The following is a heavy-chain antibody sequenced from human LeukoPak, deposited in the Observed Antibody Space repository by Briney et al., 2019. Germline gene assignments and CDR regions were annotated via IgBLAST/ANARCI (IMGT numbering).Heavy chain of an antibody. CDR3: ARDPGSYGPSYYFDY. V-gene: IGHV1-46*01. CDR2: INASGGST. Sequence: ASVKVSCKASGYTFTTYYMHWVRQAPGRGLEWMGIINASGGSTSYAQKFQGRVTMTRDTSTSTVYMELSSLRSEDTAVYSCARDPGSYGPSYYFDYWGQATLVTVCS. J-gene: IGHJ4*02. D-gene: IGHD5-18*01. CDR1: GYTFTTYY.